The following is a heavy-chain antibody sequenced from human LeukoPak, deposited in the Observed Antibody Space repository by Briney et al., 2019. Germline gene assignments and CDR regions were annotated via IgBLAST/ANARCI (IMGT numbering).Heavy chain of an antibody. D-gene: IGHD3-3*01. CDR1: GGSINSNY. J-gene: IGHJ4*02. CDR2: IYTSGST. CDR3: VREQGFLAY. V-gene: IGHV4-4*07. Sequence: PSETLSLTCTVSGGSINSNYWGWIRQPAGKGLEWISRIYTSGSTNYHPSLKSRVTMSVDTSKNQFSLNLTSVTGADTAVYYCVREQGFLAYWGQGTLVTDCS.